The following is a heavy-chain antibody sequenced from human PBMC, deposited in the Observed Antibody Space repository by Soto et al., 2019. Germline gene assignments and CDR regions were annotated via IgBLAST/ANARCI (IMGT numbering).Heavy chain of an antibody. D-gene: IGHD2-21*01. J-gene: IGHJ6*02. V-gene: IGHV1-46*01. CDR3: ARSQTISAALSMDV. CDR1: GYTLTRHT. Sequence: QVQLVQSGTEVKKPGASVKVSCKASGYTLTRHTMYWVRQAPGQGLEWMGLIDPNHNSAIYAQKFEGRVSMTSHTSTSTVYMELRGLTSEDSATYFCARSQTISAALSMDVWGQGTTVIVSS. CDR2: IDPNHNSA.